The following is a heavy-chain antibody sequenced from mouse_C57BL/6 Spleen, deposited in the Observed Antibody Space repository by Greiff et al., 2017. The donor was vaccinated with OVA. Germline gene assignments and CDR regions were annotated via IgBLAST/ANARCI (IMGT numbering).Heavy chain of an antibody. Sequence: QVQLQQPGAELVKPGASVKLSCKASGYTFTSYWMHWVKQRPGQGLEWIGMIHPNSGSTNYNEKFKSKATLTVDKSSSTAYMQLSSLTSEDSAVYYCARPSTVVATDWYFDVWGTGTTVTVSS. CDR3: ARPSTVVATDWYFDV. CDR2: IHPNSGST. D-gene: IGHD1-1*01. V-gene: IGHV1-64*01. CDR1: GYTFTSYW. J-gene: IGHJ1*03.